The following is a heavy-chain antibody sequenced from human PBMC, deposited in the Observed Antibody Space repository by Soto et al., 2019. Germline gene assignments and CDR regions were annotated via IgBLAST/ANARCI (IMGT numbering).Heavy chain of an antibody. CDR3: AREGPGAAAGNVGTYYYPGTDV. CDR1: GYMFRSYG. D-gene: IGHD6-13*01. J-gene: IGHJ6*02. CDR2: ISTYNGNT. V-gene: IGHV1-18*01. Sequence: ASVKVSCKASGYMFRSYGISWVRQAPGKGLEWMGWISTYNGNTKYGQKFQGRVTMTRDTSTSTVYLELSSLTSDDTAVYYCAREGPGAAAGNVGTYYYPGTDVWGQGTTVTVSS.